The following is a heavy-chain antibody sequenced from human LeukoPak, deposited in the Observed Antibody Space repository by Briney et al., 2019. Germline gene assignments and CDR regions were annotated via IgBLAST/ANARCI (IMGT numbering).Heavy chain of an antibody. Sequence: PGGSLRLSCAASGFTFSSYSMNWVRQAPGKGLEWVSSISSSSSYIYYADSVKGRFTISRDNAKNSLYLQMNSPRAEDTAVYYCARMWDYDSSGYHPFDYWGQGTLVTVSS. D-gene: IGHD3-22*01. J-gene: IGHJ4*02. CDR3: ARMWDYDSSGYHPFDY. CDR2: ISSSSSYI. CDR1: GFTFSSYS. V-gene: IGHV3-21*01.